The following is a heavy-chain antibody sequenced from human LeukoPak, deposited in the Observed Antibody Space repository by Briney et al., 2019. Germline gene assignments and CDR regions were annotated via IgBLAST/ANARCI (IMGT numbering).Heavy chain of an antibody. CDR2: ISGSGSYI. J-gene: IGHJ4*02. D-gene: IGHD1-26*01. CDR3: ARDLSVGAKPNLGFDY. Sequence: GGSLRLSCAASGFTFSDYSMNWVRQTPRKGVEWVSCISGSGSYIYYADSMKGRFTLSRDNAKNSLYLQMNSLRAEDTAIYYCARDLSVGAKPNLGFDYWGQGTLVTVSS. CDR1: GFTFSDYS. V-gene: IGHV3-21*01.